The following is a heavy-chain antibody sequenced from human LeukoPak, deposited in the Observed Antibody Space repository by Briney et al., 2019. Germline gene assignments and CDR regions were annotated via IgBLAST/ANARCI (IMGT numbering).Heavy chain of an antibody. Sequence: PSETLSLTCTVSGGSISSGGYYWSWIRQHPGKGLEWIGYIYYSGSTYYNPSLKSRATISVDTSKNQFSLKLSSVTAADTAVYYCARDRLAYWYFDLWGRGTLVTVSS. D-gene: IGHD4-11*01. CDR2: IYYSGST. CDR3: ARDRLAYWYFDL. CDR1: GGSISSGGYY. J-gene: IGHJ2*01. V-gene: IGHV4-31*03.